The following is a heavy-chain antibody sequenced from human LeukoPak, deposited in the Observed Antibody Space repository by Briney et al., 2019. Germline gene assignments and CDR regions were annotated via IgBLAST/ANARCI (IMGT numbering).Heavy chain of an antibody. J-gene: IGHJ6*02. V-gene: IGHV3-30*18. D-gene: IGHD6-13*01. Sequence: GGSLRLSCAAPGFTFSSYGMHWVRQAPGKGLEWVAVISYDGSNKYYADSVKGRFTISRDNSKNTLYLQMNSLRAEDTAVYYCAKDPRPLYSILYGMDVWGQGTTVTVSS. CDR3: AKDPRPLYSILYGMDV. CDR1: GFTFSSYG. CDR2: ISYDGSNK.